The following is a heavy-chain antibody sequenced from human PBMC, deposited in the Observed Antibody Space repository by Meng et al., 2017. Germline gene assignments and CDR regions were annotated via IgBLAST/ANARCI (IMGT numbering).Heavy chain of an antibody. V-gene: IGHV2-5*02. CDR3: AHCLYSSSCDY. CDR1: GFSLSTSGVG. CDR2: IYWDDDK. Sequence: QIPLQESGPTLVKPTQTLTLACRFAGFSLSTSGVGVGWIRQPPGKALEWLALIYWDDDKRYSPSLKSRLTITKDTSKNQVVLTMTNMDPVDTATYYCAHCLYSSSCDYWGQGTLVTVSS. D-gene: IGHD6-13*01. J-gene: IGHJ4*02.